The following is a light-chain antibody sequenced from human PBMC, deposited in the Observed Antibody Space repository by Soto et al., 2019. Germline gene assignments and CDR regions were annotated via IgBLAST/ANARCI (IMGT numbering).Light chain of an antibody. J-gene: IGLJ1*01. CDR2: EVS. Sequence: QSVLTQPASVSGSPGQSITISCTGTSIDVGGYNYVSWYQQHPGKAPKLMIFEVSNRPSGVSNRISGSKSGNTASLTISGLQAEDEADYYCSSYTSSSTLVFGTGTKVTVL. CDR1: SIDVGGYNY. CDR3: SSYTSSSTLV. V-gene: IGLV2-14*01.